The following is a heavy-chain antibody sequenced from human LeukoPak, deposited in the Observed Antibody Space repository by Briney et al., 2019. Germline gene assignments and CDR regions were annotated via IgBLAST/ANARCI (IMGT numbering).Heavy chain of an antibody. Sequence: PGGSLRLSCAASGFTHSSYGMHLVRQAAGKGLEWVAVIWYDGSNKYYADSVKGRFTISRDNSKNTLYLQMNSLRAEDTAVYYCARGFEMATIRNWGQGTLVTVSS. CDR1: GFTHSSYG. V-gene: IGHV3-33*01. CDR2: IWYDGSNK. D-gene: IGHD5-24*01. J-gene: IGHJ4*02. CDR3: ARGFEMATIRN.